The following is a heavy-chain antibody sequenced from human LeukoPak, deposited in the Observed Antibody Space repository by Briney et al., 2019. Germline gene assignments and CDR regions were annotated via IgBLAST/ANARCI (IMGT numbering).Heavy chain of an antibody. CDR2: ISSSSSYI. Sequence: GGSLRLSCAASGSTFSTYGMSWVHQAPGKGLEWVSSISSSSSYIYYADSVKGRFTISRDNAKNSLYLQMNSLRAEDTAVYYCARMGDTAMAGYFDYWGQGTLVTVSS. V-gene: IGHV3-21*01. J-gene: IGHJ4*02. D-gene: IGHD5-18*01. CDR3: ARMGDTAMAGYFDY. CDR1: GSTFSTYG.